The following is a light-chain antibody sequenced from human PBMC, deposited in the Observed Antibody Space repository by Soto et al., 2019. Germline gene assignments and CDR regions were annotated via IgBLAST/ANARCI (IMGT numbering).Light chain of an antibody. CDR1: QGIRSD. J-gene: IGKJ1*01. Sequence: DIQMTQSPSSLSASVGDRVTITCRASQGIRSDLVWYQQKPGKPPERLIYAASTLQGGVPSRFSGSGSGTQFTLTISSLQPEDFATYYCLQHNAYPWAFGQGTRV. V-gene: IGKV1-17*01. CDR2: AAS. CDR3: LQHNAYPWA.